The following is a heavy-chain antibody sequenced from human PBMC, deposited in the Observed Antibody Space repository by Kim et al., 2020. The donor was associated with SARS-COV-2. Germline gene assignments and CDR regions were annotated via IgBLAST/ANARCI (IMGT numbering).Heavy chain of an antibody. J-gene: IGHJ4*02. D-gene: IGHD3-10*01. Sequence: SETLSLTCAVYGGSFSGYYWSWIRQHPGKGLEWIGEINHSGSTNYNPSLKSRVTISVDTSKNQFSLKLSSVTAADTAVYYCARQGRRDYYGSGSYYVYWGQGTLVTVSS. V-gene: IGHV4-34*01. CDR3: ARQGRRDYYGSGSYYVY. CDR1: GGSFSGYY. CDR2: INHSGST.